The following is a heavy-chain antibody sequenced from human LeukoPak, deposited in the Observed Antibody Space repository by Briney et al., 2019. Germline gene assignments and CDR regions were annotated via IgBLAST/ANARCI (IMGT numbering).Heavy chain of an antibody. CDR3: AKTRPLDSSSWSHGDY. Sequence: GGSLRLSCAASGFTFSNFAMNWVRQTPGKGLEWVSGISGSGEDSNHADSVTGRFIISRENSKNTLYLQMNSLRAEDTAVYYCAKTRPLDSSSWSHGDYWGQGTLVTVSS. CDR2: ISGSGEDS. CDR1: GFTFSNFA. V-gene: IGHV3-23*01. J-gene: IGHJ4*02. D-gene: IGHD6-13*01.